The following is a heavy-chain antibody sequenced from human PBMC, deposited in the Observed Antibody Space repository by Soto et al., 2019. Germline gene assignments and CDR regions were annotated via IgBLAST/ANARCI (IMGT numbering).Heavy chain of an antibody. D-gene: IGHD2-15*01. Sequence: SVKVSCKASGGTFSSYAISWVRQAPGQGLEWMGGIIPIFGTANYAQKFQGRVTITADESTSTAYMELSSLRSEDTAVYYCARHSCCSTPNYYYGMDVWGQGTTVTVSS. CDR1: GGTFSSYA. J-gene: IGHJ6*02. CDR3: ARHSCCSTPNYYYGMDV. CDR2: IIPIFGTA. V-gene: IGHV1-69*13.